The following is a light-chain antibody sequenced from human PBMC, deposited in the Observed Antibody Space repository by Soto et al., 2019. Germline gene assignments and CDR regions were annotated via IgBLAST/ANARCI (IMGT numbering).Light chain of an antibody. CDR3: QRRSNWPPWT. Sequence: EIVLTQSPATLSLSPGERATLSCRASQSVSSYLAWYQQKPGQAPRLLIYDASNRATGIPARFSGSGSGTDFTLTIRSLGPEDFAVYYCQRRSNWPPWTFGQGTKVEIK. J-gene: IGKJ1*01. V-gene: IGKV3-11*01. CDR1: QSVSSY. CDR2: DAS.